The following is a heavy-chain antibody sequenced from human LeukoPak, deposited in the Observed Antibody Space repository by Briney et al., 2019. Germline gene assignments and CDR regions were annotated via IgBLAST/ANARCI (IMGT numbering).Heavy chain of an antibody. CDR3: ARDPGLHGDYAYYFDY. V-gene: IGHV3-30*02. CDR2: IRYDGSNK. CDR1: GFTFSSHG. D-gene: IGHD4-17*01. Sequence: GGSLRLSCAASGFTFSSHGMHWVRQAPGKGLEWVAFIRYDGSNKYYADSVKGRFTISRDNSKNTLYLQMNSLRAEDTAVYYCARDPGLHGDYAYYFDYWGQGTLVTVSS. J-gene: IGHJ4*02.